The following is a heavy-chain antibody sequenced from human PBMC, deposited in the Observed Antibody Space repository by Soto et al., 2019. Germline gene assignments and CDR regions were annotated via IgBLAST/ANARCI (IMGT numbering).Heavy chain of an antibody. CDR3: ASSEWELPHYSYVMDV. J-gene: IGHJ6*02. CDR1: GGSISSSNW. D-gene: IGHD1-26*01. V-gene: IGHV4-4*02. CDR2: IYHSGST. Sequence: QVQLQESGPGLVKPSGTLSLTCAVSGGSISSSNWCSCFRQPPGKGLQWIGEIYHSGSTNYNSSLKSRVRISVDKSKNQFSLKLSSVTAADTAVYYWASSEWELPHYSYVMDVWGQGTTVTVSS.